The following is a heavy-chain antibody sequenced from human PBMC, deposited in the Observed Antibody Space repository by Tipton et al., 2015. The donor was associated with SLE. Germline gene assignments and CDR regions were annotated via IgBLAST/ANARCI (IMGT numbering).Heavy chain of an antibody. Sequence: SLRLSCAASGFTFSNYGMHWVRQAPGKGLEWVAVIWYDGSNKYYADSAKGRFTISRDNSKNTLYLQMNSLRAEDTAVYYCAKDLSSWPYDYWGQGTLVTVSS. J-gene: IGHJ4*02. CDR1: GFTFSNYG. CDR3: AKDLSSWPYDY. D-gene: IGHD6-13*01. V-gene: IGHV3-30*18. CDR2: IWYDGSNK.